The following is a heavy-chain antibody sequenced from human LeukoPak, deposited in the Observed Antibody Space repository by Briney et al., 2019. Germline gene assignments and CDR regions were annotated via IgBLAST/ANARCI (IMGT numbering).Heavy chain of an antibody. V-gene: IGHV3-30*04. CDR1: GFTFSTYA. D-gene: IGHD5-18*01. Sequence: PGGSLRLSCAASGFTFSTYAMHWVRQAPGKGLEWVAVISYDGSSKYYADSVKSRFTISRDNSKNTLYLQMNSLRAEDTAVYYCARARSSYGYGDAFDIWGQGTMVTVSS. CDR3: ARARSSYGYGDAFDI. CDR2: ISYDGSSK. J-gene: IGHJ3*02.